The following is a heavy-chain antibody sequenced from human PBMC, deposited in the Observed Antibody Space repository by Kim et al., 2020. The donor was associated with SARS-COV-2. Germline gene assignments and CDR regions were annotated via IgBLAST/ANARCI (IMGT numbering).Heavy chain of an antibody. D-gene: IGHD6-19*01. V-gene: IGHV4-59*02. CDR1: GGLVGSYF. CDR2: IYSSGST. CDR3: ARVTSGWYEVDF. J-gene: IGHJ4*02. Sequence: SETLSLTCTASGGLVGSYFWSWMRQPPGKGLEWIGFIYSSGSTSYNPSLKSRVAISLDTPRNQFSLRLSSVTAADTAIYYCARVTSGWYEVDFWGQGTLVPVSS.